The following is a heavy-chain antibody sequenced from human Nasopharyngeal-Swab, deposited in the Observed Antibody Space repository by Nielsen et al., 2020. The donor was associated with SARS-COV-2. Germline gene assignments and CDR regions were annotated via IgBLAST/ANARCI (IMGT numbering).Heavy chain of an antibody. CDR2: ISWNSGSI. V-gene: IGHV3-9*01. D-gene: IGHD3-10*01. J-gene: IGHJ6*02. Sequence: SLKISCAASGFTFDDYAMHWVRQAPGKGLEWVSGISWNSGSIGYADSVKGRFTISRDNAKNSLYLQMNSLRAEDTAVYYCAREGRGGYYYYYGMDVWGQGTTVTVSS. CDR3: AREGRGGYYYYYGMDV. CDR1: GFTFDDYA.